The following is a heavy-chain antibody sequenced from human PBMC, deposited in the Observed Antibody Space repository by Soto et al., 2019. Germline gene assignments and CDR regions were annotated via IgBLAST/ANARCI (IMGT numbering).Heavy chain of an antibody. D-gene: IGHD6-19*01. Sequence: PGESLKISCKGSGYSFTSHWIGWVRQMPGKGLEYMGIICPGDSDTRYSPSFQGQVTISADKSTSTAYLQWSSLKASDTAMYYCARQFDSSGWFDYWGQGTLVTVSS. J-gene: IGHJ5*01. CDR3: ARQFDSSGWFDY. V-gene: IGHV5-51*01. CDR1: GYSFTSHW. CDR2: ICPGDSDT.